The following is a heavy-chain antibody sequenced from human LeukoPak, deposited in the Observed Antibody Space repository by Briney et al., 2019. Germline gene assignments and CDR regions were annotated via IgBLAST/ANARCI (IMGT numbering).Heavy chain of an antibody. CDR3: AISVIHDAFDI. CDR2: VNHSGST. CDR1: GGSFSGYY. Sequence: PSETLSLTXAVYGGSFSGYYWSWISQPPGKGLECIGEVNHSGSTNYNPSLKSRVTISVDTSKNQFSLKLSSVTAADTAVYYCAISVIHDAFDIWGQGTMVTVSS. J-gene: IGHJ3*02. D-gene: IGHD2-21*01. V-gene: IGHV4-34*01.